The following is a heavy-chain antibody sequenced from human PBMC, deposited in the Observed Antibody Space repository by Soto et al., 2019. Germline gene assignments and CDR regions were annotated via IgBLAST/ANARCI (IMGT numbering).Heavy chain of an antibody. CDR3: AKVGYGYDSSGYYLTPFDY. CDR1: GFTFSSYA. D-gene: IGHD3-22*01. V-gene: IGHV3-23*01. J-gene: IGHJ4*02. CDR2: ISGSGGST. Sequence: GSLRLSCAASGFTFSSYAMSWVRQAPGKGLEWVSAISGSGGSTYYADSVKGRFTISRDNSKNTLYLQMNSLRAEDTAVYYCAKVGYGYDSSGYYLTPFDYWGQGTLVTVSS.